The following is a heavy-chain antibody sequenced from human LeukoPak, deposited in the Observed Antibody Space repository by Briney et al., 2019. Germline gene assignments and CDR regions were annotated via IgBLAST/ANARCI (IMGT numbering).Heavy chain of an antibody. Sequence: SETLSLTCAVYGGSFSGYYWSWIRQPPGKGLEWIGEINHSGSTYYNPSLKSRVTISVDTSKNQFSLKLSSVTAADTAVYYCARLDCSGGSCYGLYYYYYYMDVWGKGTTVTVSS. J-gene: IGHJ6*03. D-gene: IGHD2-15*01. V-gene: IGHV4-34*01. CDR2: INHSGST. CDR1: GGSFSGYY. CDR3: ARLDCSGGSCYGLYYYYYYMDV.